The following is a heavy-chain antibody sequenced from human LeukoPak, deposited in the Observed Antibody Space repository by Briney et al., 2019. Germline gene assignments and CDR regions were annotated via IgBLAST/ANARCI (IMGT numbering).Heavy chain of an antibody. V-gene: IGHV1-2*02. Sequence: ASVRVSCKTSGYTFTGHYMHWVRQAPGQGLEWMGWINGNTGGTHYAQKFQGRVTMTRDTSIRTAYMELSSLTSDDTAMYFCARGYRSGGSCYHFDSWGQGTLVTVSS. CDR1: GYTFTGHY. CDR2: INGNTGGT. CDR3: ARGYRSGGSCYHFDS. D-gene: IGHD2-15*01. J-gene: IGHJ4*02.